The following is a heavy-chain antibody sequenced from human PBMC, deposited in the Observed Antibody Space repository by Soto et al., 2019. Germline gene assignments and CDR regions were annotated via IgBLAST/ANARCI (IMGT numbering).Heavy chain of an antibody. CDR1: GGSIINNY. CDR3: ARGYASHDY. D-gene: IGHD2-2*01. V-gene: IGHV4-59*01. CDR2: IYSSGST. Sequence: SETLSLTCTVSGGSIINNYWSWIRQPPGKGLEWIGYIYSSGSTKYNPSLKSRVTISLDTSKNHFSLKLSSVTAADTAVYYCARGYASHDYWGQGTLVTVSS. J-gene: IGHJ4*02.